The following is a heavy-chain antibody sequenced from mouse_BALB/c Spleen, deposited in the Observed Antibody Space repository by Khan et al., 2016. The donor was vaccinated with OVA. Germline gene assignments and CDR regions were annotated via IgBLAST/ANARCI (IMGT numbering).Heavy chain of an antibody. CDR2: IYPSDSYI. CDR1: GYTFTNFW. D-gene: IGHD2-3*01. J-gene: IGHJ3*01. CDR3: SRKGVDGSSLAY. Sequence: QVQLKESGTELVRPGASVKLSCKASGYTFTNFWIKWVKQRSGQGLEWIGNIYPSDSYINYNQKFRDKATLTVDKSYTTAFMHLSTPTSEDTAVYYCSRKGVDGSSLAYWGQGTLVTVSA. V-gene: IGHV1-69*02.